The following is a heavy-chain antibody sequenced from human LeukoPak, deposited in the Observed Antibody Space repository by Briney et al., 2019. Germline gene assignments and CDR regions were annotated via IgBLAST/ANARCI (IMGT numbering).Heavy chain of an antibody. CDR3: AREGSRDILTSYYSC. D-gene: IGHD3-9*01. Sequence: GGSLRHSCSGSAFSFRRDSMSWVRQAPGKGLEWVSSISPTGTHIYYADSVKGRFTISRDNAKNSLYLQMNSLRAEDTAVFYCAREGSRDILTSYYSCWGPVTLVTVSS. CDR1: AFSFRRDS. CDR2: ISPTGTHI. J-gene: IGHJ4*02. V-gene: IGHV3-21*01.